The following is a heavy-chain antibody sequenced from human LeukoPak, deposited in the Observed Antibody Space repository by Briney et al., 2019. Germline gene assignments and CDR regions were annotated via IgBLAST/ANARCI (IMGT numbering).Heavy chain of an antibody. CDR1: GFVFSTYW. V-gene: IGHV3-7*01. D-gene: IGHD1-20*01. CDR3: ARDLTGNFDH. Sequence: GGSLRLSCAASGFVFSTYWMSWVRQAPGKGLEWVANIRQDGNKIYYVDSVKGRFTISRDNAKNSLYLQMHNLRAEDTAVYYCARDLTGNFDHWGQGTLVTVSS. J-gene: IGHJ4*02. CDR2: IRQDGNKI.